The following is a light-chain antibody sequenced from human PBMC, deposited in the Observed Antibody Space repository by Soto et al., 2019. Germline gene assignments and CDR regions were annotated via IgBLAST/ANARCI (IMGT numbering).Light chain of an antibody. CDR3: NSYTGSRTPYV. CDR1: SSDVGSYNY. J-gene: IGLJ1*01. Sequence: QSVLTQPASVSGSPGQSITISCTGTSSDVGSYNYVSWYQQHPGKAPKLMIYDVSNRPSGVSNRFSGSKSGNTASLTISGFQAEDEADYYCNSYTGSRTPYVFGTGTKVTVL. V-gene: IGLV2-14*03. CDR2: DVS.